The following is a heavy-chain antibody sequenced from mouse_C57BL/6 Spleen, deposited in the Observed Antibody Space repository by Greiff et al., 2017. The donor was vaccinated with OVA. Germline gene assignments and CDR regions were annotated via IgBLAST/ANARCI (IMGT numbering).Heavy chain of an antibody. J-gene: IGHJ2*01. D-gene: IGHD4-1*01. CDR3: ARWMGHYFDY. CDR1: GYSITSGYY. CDR2: ISYDGSN. Sequence: EVKLMESGPGLVKPSQSLSLTCSVTGYSITSGYYWNWIRQFPGNKLEWMGYISYDGSNNYNPSLKNRIPITRDTSKNQFFLKLNSVTTEDTATYYCARWMGHYFDYWGQGTTLTVSS. V-gene: IGHV3-6*01.